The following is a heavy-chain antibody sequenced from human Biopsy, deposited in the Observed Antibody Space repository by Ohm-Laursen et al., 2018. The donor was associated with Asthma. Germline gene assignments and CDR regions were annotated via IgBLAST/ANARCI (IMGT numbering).Heavy chain of an antibody. Sequence: ESLRLSCKASGYIFTSYWIGWVRQMPGKGLEWMGIIFPGDSDTIYSPSFQGQVTISADKSISTAYLQWSSLKASDTAIYYCARLAYGSGSFFDFWGQGTLVTVAS. D-gene: IGHD3-10*01. CDR1: GYIFTSYW. V-gene: IGHV5-51*01. CDR2: IFPGDSDT. J-gene: IGHJ4*02. CDR3: ARLAYGSGSFFDF.